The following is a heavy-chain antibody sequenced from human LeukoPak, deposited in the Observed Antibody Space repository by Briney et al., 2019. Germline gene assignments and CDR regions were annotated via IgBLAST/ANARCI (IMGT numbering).Heavy chain of an antibody. J-gene: IGHJ4*02. Sequence: SETLSLTCTVSGGSISSRSYYWGWIRQPPGKGLEWIGNIYYSGSSYYNPSLKSQVTISVDTSKNQFSLKLTSVTAADTAAYYCARVRAAAIPYYFDYWGQGTLVTVSS. V-gene: IGHV4-39*07. CDR1: GGSISSRSYY. D-gene: IGHD6-13*01. CDR2: IYYSGSS. CDR3: ARVRAAAIPYYFDY.